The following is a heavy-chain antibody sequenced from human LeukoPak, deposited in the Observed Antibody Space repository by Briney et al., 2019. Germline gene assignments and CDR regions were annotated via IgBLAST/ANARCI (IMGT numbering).Heavy chain of an antibody. CDR3: ARAYRIAAADLDY. CDR1: GFTFSSYA. J-gene: IGHJ4*02. Sequence: GGTLCLSCAASGFTFSSYAMHWVRQAPGQGLEGVAVISYDGSNKYYADSVKGRFTISRATSKTKLDLRVNSLRAEETAVYYGARAYRIAAADLDYWGQGTLVTVSS. V-gene: IGHV3-30*01. CDR2: ISYDGSNK. D-gene: IGHD6-25*01.